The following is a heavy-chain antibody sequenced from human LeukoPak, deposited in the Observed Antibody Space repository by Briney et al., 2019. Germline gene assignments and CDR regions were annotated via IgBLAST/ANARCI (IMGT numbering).Heavy chain of an antibody. CDR1: GGSFSGYY. J-gene: IGHJ3*02. D-gene: IGHD3-22*01. CDR2: INHSGST. CDR3: ARASDYYDSSGYRYDAFDI. V-gene: IGHV4-34*01. Sequence: SETLSLTCAVYGGSFSGYYWSWIRQPPGKGLEWIGEINHSGSTNYNPSLKSRVTISVDTSKNQYSLKLSSVTAADTAVYYCARASDYYDSSGYRYDAFDIWGQGTMVTVSS.